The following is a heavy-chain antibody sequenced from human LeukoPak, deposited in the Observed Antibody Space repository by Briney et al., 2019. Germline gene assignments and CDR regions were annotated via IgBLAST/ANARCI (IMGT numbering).Heavy chain of an antibody. CDR1: GGSISSSSYY. D-gene: IGHD6-6*01. CDR3: ARLRIKQLGWD. V-gene: IGHV4-39*01. CDR2: IYYSGST. J-gene: IGHJ4*02. Sequence: SETLSLTCTVSGGSISSSSYYWGWIRQPPGKGLEWIGSIYYSGSTYYNPSLKSRVTISVDTSKNQFSLKLSSVTAADTAVYYCARLRIKQLGWDWGQGTLVTVSS.